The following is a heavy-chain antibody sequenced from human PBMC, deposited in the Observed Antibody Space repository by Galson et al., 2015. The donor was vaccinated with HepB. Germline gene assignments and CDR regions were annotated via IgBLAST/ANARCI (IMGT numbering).Heavy chain of an antibody. V-gene: IGHV1-24*01. CDR1: GYTLTDLS. CDR3: ATEIRYYDSSGYWW. D-gene: IGHD3-22*01. J-gene: IGHJ4*02. CDR2: FDPEDGET. Sequence: SVKVSCKVSGYTLTDLSMHWVRQAPGKGLEWMGGFDPEDGETIYAQKFQGRVTMTEDTSTDTAYMELSSLRSEDTAVYYCATEIRYYDSSGYWWWGQGTLVTVSS.